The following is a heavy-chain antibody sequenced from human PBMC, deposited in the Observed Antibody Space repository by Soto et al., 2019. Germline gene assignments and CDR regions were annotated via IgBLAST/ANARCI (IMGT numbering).Heavy chain of an antibody. CDR1: GFSVKRYW. V-gene: IGHV3-74*01. CDR2: FGGDENYT. CDR3: GKGKELGVVRYGLDA. Sequence: GGSLRLSCGASGFSVKRYWMHWVRQAPGKGLVWLSRFGGDENYTDYADSVRGRFTISRDVAKNTIYLQMNSLRAEDTAVYYCGKGKELGVVRYGLDAWGQGTTVAVSS. D-gene: IGHD3-3*01. J-gene: IGHJ6*02.